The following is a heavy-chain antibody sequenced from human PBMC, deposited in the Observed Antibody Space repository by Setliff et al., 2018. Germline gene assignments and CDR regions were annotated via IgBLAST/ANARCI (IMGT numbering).Heavy chain of an antibody. Sequence: SVKVSCKASGGTFSSYGISWVRQAPGQGLEWLGETIPNFGTTNYAQEFQGRVTIITDESTSTAYMELSSLRFEDTAVYYCARGGVDTRSSTDYRYYMDLWGKGTTVTVSS. D-gene: IGHD5-18*01. V-gene: IGHV1-69*05. CDR3: ARGGVDTRSSTDYRYYMDL. CDR2: TIPNFGTT. J-gene: IGHJ6*03. CDR1: GGTFSSYG.